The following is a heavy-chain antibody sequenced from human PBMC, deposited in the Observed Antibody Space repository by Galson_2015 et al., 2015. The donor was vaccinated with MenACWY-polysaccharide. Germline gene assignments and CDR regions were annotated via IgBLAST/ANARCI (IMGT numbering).Heavy chain of an antibody. Sequence: SLRLSCAASGLTFSDYFMTWVRQAPGKGLEWVANIERDGSEKNYVDSVKDRFTISRDNAKNSLYLQMDNLRAEDTAVYYCAGGLGWSSDYWGPGTLVTVSS. CDR1: GLTFSDYF. CDR3: AGGLGWSSDY. CDR2: IERDGSEK. V-gene: IGHV3-7*01. J-gene: IGHJ4*02. D-gene: IGHD6-19*01.